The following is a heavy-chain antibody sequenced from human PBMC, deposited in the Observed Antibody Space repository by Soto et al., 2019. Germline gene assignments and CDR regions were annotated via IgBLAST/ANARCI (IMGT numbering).Heavy chain of an antibody. CDR2: IYTSGST. CDR3: ARDPGYGDYYSYGMDV. Sequence: SETLSLTCTVSGGSISSYYWSWIRQPAGKGLEWIGRIYTSGSTNYNPSLKSRVTMSVDTSKNQFSPKLSSVTAADTAVYYCARDPGYGDYYSYGMDVWGQGTTVTVSS. CDR1: GGSISSYY. V-gene: IGHV4-4*07. J-gene: IGHJ6*02. D-gene: IGHD4-17*01.